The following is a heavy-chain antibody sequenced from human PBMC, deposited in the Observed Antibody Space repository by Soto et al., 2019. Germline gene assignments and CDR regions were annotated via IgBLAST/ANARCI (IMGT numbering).Heavy chain of an antibody. D-gene: IGHD3-10*02. CDR2: FKSDGSGT. Sequence: HLGGSLRLSCAATGFTFTAYWVHWVRQAPGKGLEWVAGFKSDGSGTTYTDAVRGRFSISRDNGKNTVYLQMDNLRVEDTAVYYCGRNAIFVRGVPDEYWGQGTPVTVSS. CDR3: GRNAIFVRGVPDEY. V-gene: IGHV3-74*03. J-gene: IGHJ4*02. CDR1: GFTFTAYW.